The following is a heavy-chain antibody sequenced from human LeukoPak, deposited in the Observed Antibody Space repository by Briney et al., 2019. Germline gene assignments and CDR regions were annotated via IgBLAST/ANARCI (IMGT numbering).Heavy chain of an antibody. V-gene: IGHV3-7*01. J-gene: IGHJ4*02. D-gene: IGHD3-16*01. CDR2: IKEEGSEI. CDR3: ALLGGSFDF. CDR1: GFTFSNYW. Sequence: GGSLRLSCAASGFTFSNYWMSWVRQAPGKGLEWVANIKEEGSEIHYVDSVKGRFTISRDNAKNSLYPQMNSLGADDTAVYYCALLGGSFDFWGQGTLVTVSS.